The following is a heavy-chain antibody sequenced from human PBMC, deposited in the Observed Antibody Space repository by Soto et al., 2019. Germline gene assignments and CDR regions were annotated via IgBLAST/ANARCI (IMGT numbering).Heavy chain of an antibody. J-gene: IGHJ3*02. CDR1: GITFSSYA. CDR3: ASTVDI. V-gene: IGHV3-30-3*01. Sequence: QVQLVESGGGVVQPGRSLRLSCAASGITFSSYAMHWVRQAPGKGLEWVAVISYDGSNKYYADSVKGRFTISRDNSKNTLYLQMNSLRAEDTAVYYCASTVDIWGQGTMVTVSS. CDR2: ISYDGSNK.